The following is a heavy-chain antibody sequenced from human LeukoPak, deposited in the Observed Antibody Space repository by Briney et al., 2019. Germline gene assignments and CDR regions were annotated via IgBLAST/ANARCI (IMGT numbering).Heavy chain of an antibody. CDR2: IYYSGST. D-gene: IGHD2-2*01. J-gene: IGHJ6*02. Sequence: PSETLSLTCTVSGGSISSSSYYWGWIRQPPGKGLEWIGSIYYSGSTYYNPSLKSRVTIYVDTSKNQFSLRLSSVTAADTAVYYCARYCTSTSCYLPYYYGMDVWGQGTTVTVSS. V-gene: IGHV4-39*01. CDR1: GGSISSSSYY. CDR3: ARYCTSTSCYLPYYYGMDV.